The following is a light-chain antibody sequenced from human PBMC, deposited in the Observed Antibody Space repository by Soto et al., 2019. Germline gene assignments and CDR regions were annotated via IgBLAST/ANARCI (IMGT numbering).Light chain of an antibody. J-gene: IGKJ2*01. CDR1: QSVYSNY. CDR2: GAS. Sequence: EIVLTQSPGTLPLSPGERATLSCRASQSVYSNYLAWYQQKPGQAPKLLIYGASSRATGIPDRFSGSGSGTDFTLTISRLEPEDFAVYFCQQYGSSLRTFGQGTNLEIK. V-gene: IGKV3-20*01. CDR3: QQYGSSLRT.